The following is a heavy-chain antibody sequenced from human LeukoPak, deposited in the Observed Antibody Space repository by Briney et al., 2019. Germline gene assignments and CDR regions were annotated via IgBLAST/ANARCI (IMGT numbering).Heavy chain of an antibody. J-gene: IGHJ4*02. CDR2: LIENGATT. CDR3: VKDYQVGNSPAFGDY. Sequence: GRSLRLSCAASGFTFSSHAMSWVRRATGKGLEWVSGLIENGATTYYADSVKGRFTISRDNSRNTMYLQMNSLRVEDTAVYYCVKDYQVGNSPAFGDYWGQGTLVTISS. CDR1: GFTFSSHA. V-gene: IGHV3-23*01. D-gene: IGHD1-26*01.